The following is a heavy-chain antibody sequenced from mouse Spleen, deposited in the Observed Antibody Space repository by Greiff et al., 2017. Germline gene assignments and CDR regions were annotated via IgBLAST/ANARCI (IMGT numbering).Heavy chain of an antibody. Sequence: EVNVVESGGGLVQPGGSLSLSCAASGFTFTDYYMSWVRQPPGKALEWLGFIRNKANGYTTEYSASVKGRFTISRDNSQSILYLQMNALRAEDSATYYCARYGNYVFDYWGQGTTLTVSS. CDR2: IRNKANGYTT. V-gene: IGHV7-3*01. D-gene: IGHD2-1*01. CDR1: GFTFTDYY. CDR3: ARYGNYVFDY. J-gene: IGHJ2*01.